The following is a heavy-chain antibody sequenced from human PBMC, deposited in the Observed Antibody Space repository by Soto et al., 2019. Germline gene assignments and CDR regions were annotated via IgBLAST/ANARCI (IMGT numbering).Heavy chain of an antibody. CDR3: ATATISPVSATLYHYGMDV. Sequence: QVQLVQSGAEVKKLGSSVKVSCQASGGTFNNFAFTWVRQAPGQGLEWLGGIMPVFHTTNIAQTFQDRITVTADDFTTTVYMEMTSLRYDDTAVYYCATATISPVSATLYHYGMDVW. CDR2: IMPVFHTT. J-gene: IGHJ6*01. V-gene: IGHV1-69*01. CDR1: GGTFNNFA. D-gene: IGHD6-25*01.